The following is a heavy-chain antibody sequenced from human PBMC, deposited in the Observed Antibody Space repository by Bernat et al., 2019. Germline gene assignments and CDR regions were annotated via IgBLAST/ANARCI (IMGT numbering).Heavy chain of an antibody. J-gene: IGHJ4*02. V-gene: IGHV3-30*18. D-gene: IGHD1-26*01. CDR1: GFTFSSYG. CDR3: AKEKGGNYMPLDY. Sequence: QVQLVESGGGVVQPGRSLRLSCAASGFTFSSYGMQWVRQAPGKGLEWVAVTSADGRTKHYADSVNGRFTVSRDNYKNTLYLQMNSLRAEDTAVYYCAKEKGGNYMPLDYWGQGTLVTVSS. CDR2: TSADGRTK.